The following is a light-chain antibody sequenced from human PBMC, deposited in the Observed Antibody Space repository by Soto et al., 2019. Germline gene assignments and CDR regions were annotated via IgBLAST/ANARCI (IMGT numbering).Light chain of an antibody. CDR3: QQYNNWPPWT. V-gene: IGKV3-15*01. CDR2: GAS. CDR1: QTIYSN. J-gene: IGKJ1*01. Sequence: IVMTQSPATLSVSPGERATLSCRAGQTIYSNVAWYQQKPGQAPRLLIYGASTRATGIPARFSGSGSGTEFTLTISSLQSEDFAVYYCQQYNNWPPWTFGQGTKVDI.